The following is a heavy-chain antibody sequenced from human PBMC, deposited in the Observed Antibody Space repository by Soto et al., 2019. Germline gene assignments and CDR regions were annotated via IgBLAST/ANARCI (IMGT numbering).Heavy chain of an antibody. V-gene: IGHV4-39*01. Sequence: PSETLSLTCTVSGGSISSTSSYWGWIRQPPGKGLEWIGSIYYSGTTYYNPSLKSRVTISVDTSNNQFSLELSSVTAADTAVYYCARHWTGYDFNYWGQGTLVTVSS. CDR1: GGSISSTSSY. CDR3: ARHWTGYDFNY. J-gene: IGHJ4*02. CDR2: IYYSGTT. D-gene: IGHD5-12*01.